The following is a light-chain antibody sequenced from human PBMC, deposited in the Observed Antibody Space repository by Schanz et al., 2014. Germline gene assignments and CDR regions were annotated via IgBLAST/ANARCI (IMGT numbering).Light chain of an antibody. CDR1: QGISSW. V-gene: IGKV1D-16*01. CDR2: AAS. J-gene: IGKJ2*01. CDR3: QQYNSYPYT. Sequence: DIQMTQSPSSVSASVGDKVTITCRASQGISSWLAWYQQKPGKAPKLLIHAASSLQSGVPSRISGSGSGTDFTLTISALQPDDFATYYCQQYNSYPYTFGQGTKLEIK.